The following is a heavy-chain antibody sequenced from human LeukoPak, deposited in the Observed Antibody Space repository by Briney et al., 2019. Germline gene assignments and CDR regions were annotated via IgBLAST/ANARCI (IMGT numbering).Heavy chain of an antibody. CDR1: GGTFSSYA. CDR3: ARGGVTIFGVVIGGSNWFDP. CDR2: IIPIFGTA. Sequence: SVKVSCKASGGTFSSYAISWVRQAPGQGLEWMGGIIPIFGTANYAQKFHGRVTITTDESTSTAYMELSSLRSEDTAVYYCARGGVTIFGVVIGGSNWFDPWGQGTLVTVSS. J-gene: IGHJ5*02. D-gene: IGHD3-3*01. V-gene: IGHV1-69*05.